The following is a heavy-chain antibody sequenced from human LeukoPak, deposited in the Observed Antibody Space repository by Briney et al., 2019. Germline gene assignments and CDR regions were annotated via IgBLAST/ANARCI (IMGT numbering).Heavy chain of an antibody. CDR1: GSTFSSYG. CDR2: IWFDGSNK. J-gene: IGHJ6*02. V-gene: IGHV3-30*02. D-gene: IGHD2-15*01. Sequence: GGSLRLSCAASGSTFSSYGMHWVRQAPGKGLEWVAVIWFDGSNKYYADSVKGRFTISRDNSKNTLYLQMNSLRAEDTAVYYCANSPYCSGGSCWVGYYYYGMDVWGQGTTVTVSS. CDR3: ANSPYCSGGSCWVGYYYYGMDV.